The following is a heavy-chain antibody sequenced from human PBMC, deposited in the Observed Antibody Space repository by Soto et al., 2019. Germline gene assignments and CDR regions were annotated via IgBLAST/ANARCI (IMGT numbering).Heavy chain of an antibody. J-gene: IGHJ6*02. CDR1: GFTFSSYS. Sequence: EVQLVESGGGLVKPGGSLRLSCAASGFTFSSYSMNWVRQAPGKGLEWVSSISSSSSYIYYADSVKGRFTISRHNAKNSLYLQMNSLRAEDTAVYYCARDWGYYYYYGMDVWGQGTTVTVSS. V-gene: IGHV3-21*01. CDR2: ISSSSSYI. CDR3: ARDWGYYYYYGMDV. D-gene: IGHD3-16*01.